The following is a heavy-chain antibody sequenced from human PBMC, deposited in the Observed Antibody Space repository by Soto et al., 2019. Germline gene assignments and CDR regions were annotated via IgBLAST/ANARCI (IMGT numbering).Heavy chain of an antibody. CDR3: AKGYDYIWGSYRYTWGEDAFDI. J-gene: IGHJ3*02. CDR1: GGSFNDYH. Sequence: SETLSLTCAVSGGSFNDYHWSWIRQPPGKGLEWIGEINHSGGTNYNPSLKSRVTISVDTSKSQFSLRLSSVTAADTAVYYCAKGYDYIWGSYRYTWGEDAFDIWGQGTMVTVSS. CDR2: INHSGGT. V-gene: IGHV4-34*01. D-gene: IGHD3-16*02.